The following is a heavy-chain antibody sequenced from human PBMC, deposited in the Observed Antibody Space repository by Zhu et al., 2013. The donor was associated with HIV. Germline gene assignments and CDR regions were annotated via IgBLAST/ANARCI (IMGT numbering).Heavy chain of an antibody. D-gene: IGHD3-10*01. CDR3: VRDVEEVGLNWFDP. J-gene: IGHJ5*02. Sequence: EVQLVESGGGLVQPGGSVRLSCAASGFTFSNHWMHWVRQAPGKGLVWVSRVNRDGTYIGYADSVKGRFTISRDNANSTLFLQMNNLRAEDTAMYYCVRDVEEVGLNWFDPWGLGTLVTVSS. V-gene: IGHV3-74*01. CDR1: GFTFSNHW. CDR2: VNRDGTYI.